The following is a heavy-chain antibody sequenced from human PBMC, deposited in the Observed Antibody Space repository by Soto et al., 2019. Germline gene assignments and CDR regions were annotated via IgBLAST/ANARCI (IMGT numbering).Heavy chain of an antibody. V-gene: IGHV4-31*03. Sequence: QVQLQESGPGLVKPSQTLSLTCTVSGGSISSGGYYWSWIRQHPGKGLEWIGYIYYSGSTDYNPSRKSRVTISVDTSKNQFSLKLSSVTAADTAVYYCARVQVGATWTLDYWGQGTLVTVSS. CDR1: GGSISSGGYY. J-gene: IGHJ4*02. D-gene: IGHD1-26*01. CDR2: IYYSGST. CDR3: ARVQVGATWTLDY.